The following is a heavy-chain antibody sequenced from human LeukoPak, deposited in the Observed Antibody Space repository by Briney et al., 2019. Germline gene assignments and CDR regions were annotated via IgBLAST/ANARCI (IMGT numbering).Heavy chain of an antibody. J-gene: IGHJ4*02. D-gene: IGHD4-23*01. CDR1: GFSFENYG. Sequence: GGSLRLSCAASGFSFENYGMNWVRQAPGKGLEWVSYISSSGSTIYYADSVKGRFTISRDNAKNSLYLQVNSLRAEDTAVYYCARDYGGSSPFDYWGQGTLVTVSS. CDR3: ARDYGGSSPFDY. CDR2: ISSSGSTI. V-gene: IGHV3-48*04.